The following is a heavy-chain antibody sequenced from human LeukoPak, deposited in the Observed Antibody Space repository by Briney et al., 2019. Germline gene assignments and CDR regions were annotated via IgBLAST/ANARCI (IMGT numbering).Heavy chain of an antibody. V-gene: IGHV3-30*18. J-gene: IGHJ4*02. Sequence: GGSLRLSRAASGFTFSSYGMHWVRQAPGKGLEWVAVISYDGSNKYYADSVKGRFTISRDNSKNTLYLQMNSLRAEDTAVYYCAKDQGGYGDYFDYWGQGTLVTVSS. CDR3: AKDQGGYGDYFDY. D-gene: IGHD4-17*01. CDR1: GFTFSSYG. CDR2: ISYDGSNK.